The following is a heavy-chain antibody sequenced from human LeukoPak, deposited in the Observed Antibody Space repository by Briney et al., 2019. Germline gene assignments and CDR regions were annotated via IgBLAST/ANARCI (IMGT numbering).Heavy chain of an antibody. CDR1: GYTFTGYY. V-gene: IGHV1-2*02. J-gene: IGHJ4*02. CDR2: INPNSGGT. D-gene: IGHD3-22*01. CDR3: ARGRGYYDSSGSFDY. Sequence: ASVKVSCKASGYTFTGYYMHWVRQAPGQGLEWMGWINPNSGGTNYAQKFQGRVTMTRDTSISTAYMELSRLRSDDTAVYYCARGRGYYDSSGSFDYWGQGTLVTVSS.